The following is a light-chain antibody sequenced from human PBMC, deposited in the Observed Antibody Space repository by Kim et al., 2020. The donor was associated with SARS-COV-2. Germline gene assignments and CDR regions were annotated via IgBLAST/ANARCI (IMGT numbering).Light chain of an antibody. CDR2: RNN. Sequence: QAGLTQPPSVSKGLRQTATLTCTGNSNNVGNQGAAWLQQHQGHPPKLLSYRNNNRPSGVSERLSASRSGNTASLTITGLQPADEADYYCSTWDSSLNAWVFGGGAQLTVL. CDR1: SNNVGNQG. CDR3: STWDSSLNAWV. J-gene: IGLJ3*02. V-gene: IGLV10-54*01.